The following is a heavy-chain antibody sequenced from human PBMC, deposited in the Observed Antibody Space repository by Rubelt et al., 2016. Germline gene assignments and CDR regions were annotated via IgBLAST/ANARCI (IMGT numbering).Heavy chain of an antibody. Sequence: QVTLRESGPALVKPTQTLTLTCTFSGFSLSTSGMCVSWIRQPPGKALEWLALIDWDDDKYYSASLKTRLTISKDTFKYQVVLTMTNMDPVDAATYYCARIAVAGTGFGYGGQGTLVTVSS. CDR1: GFSLSTSGMC. CDR3: ARIAVAGTGFGY. V-gene: IGHV2-70*01. D-gene: IGHD6-19*01. J-gene: IGHJ4*02. CDR2: IDWDDDK.